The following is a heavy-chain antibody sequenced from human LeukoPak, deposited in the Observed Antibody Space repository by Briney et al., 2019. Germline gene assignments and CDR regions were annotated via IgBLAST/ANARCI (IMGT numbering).Heavy chain of an antibody. CDR1: GFTFSSFG. CDR3: VRDDATDDNGFDI. Sequence: SGGSLRLSCAASGFTFSSFGMHWVRQAPGKALEWVALIIDESRQFYTPSVKGRFTISRDNSKNTLYLEMNSLRVEDTAVYYCVRDDATDDNGFDIWGQGTMVTVSS. D-gene: IGHD3-9*01. CDR2: IIDESRQ. V-gene: IGHV3-30*12. J-gene: IGHJ3*02.